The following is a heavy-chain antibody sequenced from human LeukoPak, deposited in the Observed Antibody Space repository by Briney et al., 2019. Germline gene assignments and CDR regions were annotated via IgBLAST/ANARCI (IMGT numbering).Heavy chain of an antibody. J-gene: IGHJ4*02. D-gene: IGHD6-19*01. CDR2: ISGSGGST. CDR1: GFTFSSYA. V-gene: IGHV3-23*01. Sequence: GGSLRLSCAASGFTFSSYAMSWVCQAPGKGLEWISAISGSGGSTYYADSVKGRFTISRDNSKNTLYLQMNSLRAEDTAVYYCAKGPWLASFDYWGQGTLVTVSS. CDR3: AKGPWLASFDY.